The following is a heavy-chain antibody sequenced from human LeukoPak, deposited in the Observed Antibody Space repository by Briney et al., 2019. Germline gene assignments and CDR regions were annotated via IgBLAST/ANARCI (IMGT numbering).Heavy chain of an antibody. J-gene: IGHJ4*02. D-gene: IGHD5-24*01. CDR2: IKQDGSEK. CDR1: GFTFSNYW. Sequence: GGSLRPSCAASGFTFSNYWMTWVRQAPGKGLEWVANIKQDGSEKYYVDSVKGRFTISRDNAKTSLYLQMNSLRAEDTAVYYCASGRGGGVWGQGTLVTVSS. CDR3: ASGRGGGV. V-gene: IGHV3-7*01.